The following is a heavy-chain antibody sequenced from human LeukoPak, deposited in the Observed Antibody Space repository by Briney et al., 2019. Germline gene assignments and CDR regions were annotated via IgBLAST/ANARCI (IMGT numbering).Heavy chain of an antibody. CDR2: IYSGGSA. D-gene: IGHD6-6*01. CDR3: ARDRSSGVPFDY. Sequence: GGSLRLSCAASGFTVSSNFMTWVRQAPGKGLEWVSVIYSGGSAYYADSVKGRFTISRDNAKNSLYLQMNSLRAEDTAVYYCARDRSSGVPFDYWGQGTLVTVSS. V-gene: IGHV3-53*01. CDR1: GFTVSSNF. J-gene: IGHJ4*02.